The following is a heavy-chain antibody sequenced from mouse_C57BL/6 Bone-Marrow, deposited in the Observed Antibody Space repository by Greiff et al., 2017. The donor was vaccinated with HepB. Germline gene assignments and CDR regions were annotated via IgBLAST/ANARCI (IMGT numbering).Heavy chain of an antibody. D-gene: IGHD2-2*01. CDR2: ISYSGST. J-gene: IGHJ1*03. Sequence: EVQLQQSGPGLAKPSQTLSLTCSVTGYSITSDYWNWIRKFPGNKLEYMGYISYSGSTYYNPSLKSRISITRDTSKNQYYLQLNSVTTEDTATYYCARNDVYYGYDGYFDVWGTGTTVTVSS. V-gene: IGHV3-8*01. CDR3: ARNDVYYGYDGYFDV. CDR1: GYSITSDY.